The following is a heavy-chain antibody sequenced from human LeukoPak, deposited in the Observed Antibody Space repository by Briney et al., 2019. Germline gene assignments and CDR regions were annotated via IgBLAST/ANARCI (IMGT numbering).Heavy chain of an antibody. Sequence: SETLSLTCAVSGDSFSTYYWSWIRQPAGKGLEWIGRIYTSGSTNYNPSLKSRVTMSIATSKKQFSLKLSSVTAAGTAVYYCARDLGYDSSGYHYWGQGTLVTVSS. J-gene: IGHJ4*02. CDR3: ARDLGYDSSGYHY. D-gene: IGHD3-22*01. CDR1: GDSFSTYY. CDR2: IYTSGST. V-gene: IGHV4-4*07.